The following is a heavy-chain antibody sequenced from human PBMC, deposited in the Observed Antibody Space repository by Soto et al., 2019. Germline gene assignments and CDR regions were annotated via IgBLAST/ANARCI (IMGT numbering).Heavy chain of an antibody. J-gene: IGHJ6*02. CDR1: GYIFVNYG. V-gene: IGHV1-18*01. CDR2: ISPYTGNT. CDR3: VMVDNYVTPTPQDV. D-gene: IGHD3-16*01. Sequence: QVQLVQSGDEVKKPGASVKVSCKASGYIFVNYGIAWVRQAPRQGLEWMGWISPYTGNTHSASKVKGRVTMTTDTSTSTAYMDRGSLTSDDTAVYYCVMVDNYVTPTPQDVWGQGTTVTVSS.